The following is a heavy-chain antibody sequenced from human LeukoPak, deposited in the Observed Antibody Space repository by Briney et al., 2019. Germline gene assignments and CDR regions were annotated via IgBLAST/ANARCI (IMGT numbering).Heavy chain of an antibody. D-gene: IGHD3-22*01. V-gene: IGHV4-34*01. CDR2: INHSGST. CDR3: ARVMGYYDSSGYYYYGMDV. CDR1: GGSINTYY. J-gene: IGHJ6*02. Sequence: PSETLSLTCTVSGGSINTYYWSWIRQPPGKGLEWIGEINHSGSTSYNPSLKSRVTISVDTSKNQFSLKLSSVTAADTAVYYCARVMGYYDSSGYYYYGMDVWGQGTTVTVSS.